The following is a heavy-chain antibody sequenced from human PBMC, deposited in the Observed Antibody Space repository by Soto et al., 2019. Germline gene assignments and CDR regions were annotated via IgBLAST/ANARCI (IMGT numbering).Heavy chain of an antibody. D-gene: IGHD6-13*01. CDR3: AGDPPLAAGAYYFDY. CDR2: IIPIFGTA. Sequence: QVQLVQSGAEVKKPGSSVKVSCKASGGTFSSYAISWVRQAPGQGLEWMGGIIPIFGTANYAQKFQGRVTITVHEYTSTAYMELCSVRSEDTAVYYCAGDPPLAAGAYYFDYWGQGTLVTVSS. V-gene: IGHV1-69*19. CDR1: GGTFSSYA. J-gene: IGHJ4*02.